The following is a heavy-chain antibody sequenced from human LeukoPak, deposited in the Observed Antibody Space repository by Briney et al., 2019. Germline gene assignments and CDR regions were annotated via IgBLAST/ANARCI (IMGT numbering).Heavy chain of an antibody. J-gene: IGHJ4*02. CDR1: GFTVSSNY. CDR2: IYSGAST. D-gene: IGHD5-12*01. Sequence: PGGSLRLSCAASGFTVSSNYMSWVRQAPGKGLEWVSVIYSGASTYYADSVKGRFTISRDNSKNTLYLQMNSLRAEDTAVYYCTRDLGLGYSGYDDPRYERDYWGQGTLVTVSS. V-gene: IGHV3-66*01. CDR3: TRDLGLGYSGYDDPRYERDY.